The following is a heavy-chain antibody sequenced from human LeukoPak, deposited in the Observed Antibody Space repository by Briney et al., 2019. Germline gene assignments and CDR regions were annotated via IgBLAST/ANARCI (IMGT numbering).Heavy chain of an antibody. V-gene: IGHV5-10-1*01. J-gene: IGHJ4*02. CDR2: IDPSDSYT. CDR1: GYSFTSYW. CDR3: ARANGHYDSSGYKSFDY. D-gene: IGHD3-22*01. Sequence: HGESLKISCKGSGYSFTSYWISWVRQMPGKGLEWMGRIDPSDSYTNYSPSFQGHVTISADKSISTAYLQWSSLKASDTAMYYCARANGHYDSSGYKSFDYWGQGTLATVSS.